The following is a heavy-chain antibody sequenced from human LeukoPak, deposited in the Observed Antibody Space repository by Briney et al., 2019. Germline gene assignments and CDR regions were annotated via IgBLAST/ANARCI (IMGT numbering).Heavy chain of an antibody. D-gene: IGHD6-19*01. J-gene: IGHJ4*02. Sequence: PSETLSLTCTVSGGSISSYYWSWIRQPPGKGLEWIGYIYYSGSTYYNPSLKSRVTISVDTSKNQFSLKLSSVTAADTAVYYCARHITSVAVAGFDYWGQGTLVTVSS. V-gene: IGHV4-59*04. CDR1: GGSISSYY. CDR2: IYYSGST. CDR3: ARHITSVAVAGFDY.